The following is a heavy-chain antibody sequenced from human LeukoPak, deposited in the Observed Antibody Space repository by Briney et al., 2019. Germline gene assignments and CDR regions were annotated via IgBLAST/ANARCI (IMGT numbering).Heavy chain of an antibody. CDR1: GFTFSSYG. CDR3: AKYGSGIYLRFYRGRDYFDY. J-gene: IGHJ4*02. CDR2: ISYDGSNK. Sequence: PGGSLRLSCAASGFTFSSYGMHWVRQAPGKGLEWVAVISYDGSNKYYADSVKGRFTISRDNSKNTLYLQMNSLRAEDTAVYYCAKYGSGIYLRFYRGRDYFDYWGQGTLVTVSS. V-gene: IGHV3-30*18. D-gene: IGHD3-10*01.